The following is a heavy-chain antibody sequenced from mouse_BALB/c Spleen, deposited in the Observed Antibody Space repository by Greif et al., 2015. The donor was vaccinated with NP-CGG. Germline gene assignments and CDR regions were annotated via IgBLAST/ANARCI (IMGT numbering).Heavy chain of an antibody. V-gene: IGHV5-6-5*01. CDR2: ISSGGST. D-gene: IGHD2-14*01. J-gene: IGHJ4*01. CDR3: ARVGYRYDVWAMDY. Sequence: EVHLVESGGGLVKPGGSLKLSCAASGFTFSSYAMSWVRQTPEKRLEWVASISSGGSTYYPDSVKGRFTISRDNARNILYLQMSSLRSEDTAMYYCARVGYRYDVWAMDYWGQGTSVTVSS. CDR1: GFTFSSYA.